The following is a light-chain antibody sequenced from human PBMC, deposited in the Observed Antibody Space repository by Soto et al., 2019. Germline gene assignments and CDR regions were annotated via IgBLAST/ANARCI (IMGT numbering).Light chain of an antibody. CDR1: SSDVGGYNY. Sequence: QSVLTQPASVSGAPGQWITISCTGTSSDVGGYNYVSWYQQHPGKAPKLMIYDVSNRPSGVSNRSSGSKSGNTASLTIGGLQAEEEADYYCSSYTSNSTRVFGGGTKLTVL. V-gene: IGLV2-14*01. CDR2: DVS. CDR3: SSYTSNSTRV. J-gene: IGLJ3*02.